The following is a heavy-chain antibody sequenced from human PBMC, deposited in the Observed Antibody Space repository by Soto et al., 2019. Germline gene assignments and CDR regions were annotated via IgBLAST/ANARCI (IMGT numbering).Heavy chain of an antibody. Sequence: QVQLVESGGGVVQPGRSLRLSCAASGFTFSSYAMHWVRQAPGKGLEWVAVISYDGSNKYYADSVKGRFTISRDNSKNTLYLQMNSLGAEDTAVYYCARDGHCSGGSCYPPWYFDYWGQGTLVTVSS. D-gene: IGHD2-15*01. CDR2: ISYDGSNK. CDR1: GFTFSSYA. V-gene: IGHV3-30-3*01. J-gene: IGHJ4*02. CDR3: ARDGHCSGGSCYPPWYFDY.